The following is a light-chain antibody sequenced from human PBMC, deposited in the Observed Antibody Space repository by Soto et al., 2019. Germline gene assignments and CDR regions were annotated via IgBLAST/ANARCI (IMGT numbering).Light chain of an antibody. J-gene: IGKJ1*01. CDR3: QQRSNWPWT. V-gene: IGKV3-11*01. CDR1: QSVSSY. Sequence: EIVLTQSPVTLWFAPGXRAILSCRARQSVSSYLAWYQQKPGQAPRLLIYDASNRATGIPARFSGSGSGTGFTLTISSLEPEDFAVYYCQQRSNWPWTFGQGTKVDI. CDR2: DAS.